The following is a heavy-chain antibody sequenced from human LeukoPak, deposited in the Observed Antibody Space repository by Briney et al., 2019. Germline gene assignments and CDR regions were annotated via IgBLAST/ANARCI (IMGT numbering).Heavy chain of an antibody. CDR2: ISGSGGSR. CDR1: GITLSNYG. D-gene: IGHD3-22*01. J-gene: IGHJ4*02. Sequence: GGSLRLSCAVSGITLSNYGMSWVRQAPGKGLEWVAGISGSGGSRNYADSVKGRFTIARDNPKNTLYLQMNSLRAEDTAVYFCAKRGVVIRVILVGFHKEAYYFDSWGQGALVTVSS. V-gene: IGHV3-23*01. CDR3: AKRGVVIRVILVGFHKEAYYFDS.